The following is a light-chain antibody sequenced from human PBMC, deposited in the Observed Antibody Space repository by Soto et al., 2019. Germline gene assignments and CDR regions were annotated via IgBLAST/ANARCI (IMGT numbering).Light chain of an antibody. CDR3: LQDYMYPWT. Sequence: AIQMTQSPSSLSTSVGDRVTITCRASQGIRNAVGWYQQKPGKAPKLLIYAASTLQTGVPSRFSGSGSGTDYTLTISSLQPGDFATYYCLQDYMYPWTFGQGTKVEVK. CDR1: QGIRNA. J-gene: IGKJ1*01. CDR2: AAS. V-gene: IGKV1-6*01.